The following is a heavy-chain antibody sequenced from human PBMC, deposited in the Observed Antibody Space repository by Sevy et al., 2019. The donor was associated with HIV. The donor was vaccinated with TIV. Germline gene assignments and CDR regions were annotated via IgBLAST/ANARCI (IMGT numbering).Heavy chain of an antibody. CDR1: GFLFSSYE. Sequence: GGSLRLSCTTSGFLFSSYEMNWVRQAPGKGLEWVSYISNSGTTIYYSDSVKGRFTISRDNARNSLYLQMSSLRAEDSAVYYCVRDLPPSATTVAHFDRWGQGTLVTVSS. D-gene: IGHD4-17*01. J-gene: IGHJ4*02. CDR3: VRDLPPSATTVAHFDR. V-gene: IGHV3-48*03. CDR2: ISNSGTTI.